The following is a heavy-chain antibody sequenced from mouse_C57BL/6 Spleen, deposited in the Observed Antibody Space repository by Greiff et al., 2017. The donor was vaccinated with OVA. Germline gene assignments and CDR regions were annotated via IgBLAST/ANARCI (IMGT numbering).Heavy chain of an antibody. CDR3: ARREFTTVVAEGFAY. CDR1: GYTFTSYW. J-gene: IGHJ3*01. D-gene: IGHD1-1*01. V-gene: IGHV1-55*01. Sequence: QVQLKQPGAELVKPGASVKMSCKASGYTFTSYWITWVKQRPGQGLEWIGDIYPGSGSTNYNEKFKSKATLTVDTSSSTAYMQLSSLTSEDSAVYYCARREFTTVVAEGFAYWGQGTLVTVSA. CDR2: IYPGSGST.